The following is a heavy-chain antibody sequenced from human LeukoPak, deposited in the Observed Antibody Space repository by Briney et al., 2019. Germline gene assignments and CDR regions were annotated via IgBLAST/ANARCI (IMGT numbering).Heavy chain of an antibody. J-gene: IGHJ4*02. Sequence: SVKVSCTASVGTFSSYAISWVRQAPGQGLEWMGGIIPIFGTANYAQKFQGRVTITADESTSTAYMELSSLRSEDTAVYDCARGYYYDPQGYDYWGQGTLLTVSS. D-gene: IGHD3-22*01. V-gene: IGHV1-69*01. CDR2: IIPIFGTA. CDR3: ARGYYYDPQGYDY. CDR1: VGTFSSYA.